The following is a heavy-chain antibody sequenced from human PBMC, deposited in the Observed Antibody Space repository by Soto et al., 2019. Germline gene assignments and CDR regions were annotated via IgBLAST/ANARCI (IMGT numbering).Heavy chain of an antibody. J-gene: IGHJ5*02. CDR2: SYYSGST. D-gene: IGHD5-18*01. V-gene: IGHV4-31*03. Sequence: QVQLPESRPGLVKPSQTLSLTCTVSGGSISSGGYYWSWLRQHPGKGLEWIGYSYYSGSTYYNPSLKSRVTRAVDTSKNQCSLKLSSVTAADTAVYYWARAQLWPTNWFDPWGQGTLVTVSS. CDR1: GGSISSGGYY. CDR3: ARAQLWPTNWFDP.